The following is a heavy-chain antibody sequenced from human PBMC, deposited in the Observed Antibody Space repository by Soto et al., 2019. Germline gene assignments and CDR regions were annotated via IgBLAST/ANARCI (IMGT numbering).Heavy chain of an antibody. V-gene: IGHV3-30*18. J-gene: IGHJ4*02. D-gene: IGHD1-26*01. CDR2: ISYDGSNT. CDR3: AKEGGLSGSYYISSSYYFDY. Sequence: QVQLVESGGGVVQPGRSLRLSCVASGFTFSSYGMHWVRQAPGKGLEWVAIISYDGSNTDYADSVKGRFTIYRDNSKNTLYLQMNSLRAEDTSVYYCAKEGGLSGSYYISSSYYFDYWGQGTLVTVSS. CDR1: GFTFSSYG.